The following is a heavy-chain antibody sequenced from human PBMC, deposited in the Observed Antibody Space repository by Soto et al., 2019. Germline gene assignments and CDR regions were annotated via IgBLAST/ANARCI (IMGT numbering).Heavy chain of an antibody. D-gene: IGHD2-2*01. Sequence: AEPLKISRRGSGCSFTYYWSGWVRQMPGKGLEWMGIIYPGDSDTRYSQSLQGKVTISADKSISTAYQQWSSLKASDTAMYYCARQSCISTSCYWRGYYYGMGVWGQGTTVTVSS. CDR1: GCSFTYYW. J-gene: IGHJ6*02. CDR3: ARQSCISTSCYWRGYYYGMGV. V-gene: IGHV5-51*01. CDR2: IYPGDSDT.